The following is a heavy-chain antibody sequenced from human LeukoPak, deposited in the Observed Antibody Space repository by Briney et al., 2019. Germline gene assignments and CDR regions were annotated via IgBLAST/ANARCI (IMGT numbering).Heavy chain of an antibody. J-gene: IGHJ4*02. CDR2: ISYDGSNK. CDR3: VSFYETY. Sequence: GGSLRLSCAASGFTFSSYAMHWVRQAPGKGLEWVAVISYDGSNKYYADSVKGRFTISRDNAKNTVYLQMNSLRAEDTAVYYCVSFYETYWGRGTLVTVSS. V-gene: IGHV3-30-3*01. CDR1: GFTFSSYA. D-gene: IGHD2/OR15-2a*01.